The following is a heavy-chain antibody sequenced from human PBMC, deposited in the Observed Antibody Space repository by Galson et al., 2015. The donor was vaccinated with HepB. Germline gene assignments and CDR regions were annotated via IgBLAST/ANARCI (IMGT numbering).Heavy chain of an antibody. Sequence: KVSCKASGYTFTSYWLSWVRQMPGKGLEWMGRIDPSDSYTNYRPSLQGHVSISTDKSTSTAYLQWSSLKASDTAMYYCARHRDGSVDYWGQGTLVTVSS. V-gene: IGHV5-10-1*01. CDR2: IDPSDSYT. CDR1: GYTFTSYW. D-gene: IGHD5-24*01. J-gene: IGHJ4*02. CDR3: ARHRDGSVDY.